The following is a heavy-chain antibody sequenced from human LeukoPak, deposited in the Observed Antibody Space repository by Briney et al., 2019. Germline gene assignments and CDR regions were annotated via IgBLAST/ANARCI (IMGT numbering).Heavy chain of an antibody. Sequence: SSQTLSLTCTVSGVSISSGVSYWSWIRQHPGRGLEWIGYISYSGTSYQNPSLKSRATISLDTSKNQFSLKLSSVTAADTAIYYCARDVDNNDAFHVWGQGTLVTVSS. CDR2: ISYSGTS. CDR3: ARDVDNNDAFHV. V-gene: IGHV4-31*03. D-gene: IGHD2-15*01. J-gene: IGHJ3*01. CDR1: GVSISSGVSY.